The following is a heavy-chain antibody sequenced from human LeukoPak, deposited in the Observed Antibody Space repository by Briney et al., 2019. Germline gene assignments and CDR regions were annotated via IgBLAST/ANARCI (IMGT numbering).Heavy chain of an antibody. J-gene: IGHJ5*02. CDR3: ARECNVLMVYANRKGNWSDP. CDR2: ILPIFGIA. CDR1: GGTFSSYA. V-gene: IGHV1-69*04. D-gene: IGHD2-8*01. Sequence: AAVKVSCKASGGTFSSYAISWVRQAPGQGLEWMGRILPIFGIADYAQKFQGRVTMTADKYTSKAYMELRSLRSEDTAVYDCARECNVLMVYANRKGNWSDPWGQGTLVTVSS.